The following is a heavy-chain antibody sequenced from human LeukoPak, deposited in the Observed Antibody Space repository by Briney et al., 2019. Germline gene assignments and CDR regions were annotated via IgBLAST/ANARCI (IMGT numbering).Heavy chain of an antibody. Sequence: ASVKVSCKASGYTFTGYYMHRVRQAPGQRLEWMGWINPNSGGTNYAQKFQGRVTMTRDTSISTAYMELSRLRSDDTAVYYCARGCSSTSCYDNWFDPWGQGTLVTVSS. J-gene: IGHJ5*02. CDR3: ARGCSSTSCYDNWFDP. D-gene: IGHD2-2*01. CDR1: GYTFTGYY. V-gene: IGHV1-2*02. CDR2: INPNSGGT.